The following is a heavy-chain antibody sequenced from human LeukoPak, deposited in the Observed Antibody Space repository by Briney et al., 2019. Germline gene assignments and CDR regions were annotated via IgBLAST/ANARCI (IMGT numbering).Heavy chain of an antibody. CDR1: GFTVSSNY. CDR3: ARDSFVATIDY. Sequence: PGGSLRLSCAASGFTVSSNYMSWVRQAPGKGLEWVSVIYSGGSTYYADSVKGRFTISRDNSKNTLYLQMNSLRAEDTAVYYCARDSFVATIDYWGQGTLVTVSS. D-gene: IGHD5-12*01. V-gene: IGHV3-66*01. CDR2: IYSGGST. J-gene: IGHJ4*02.